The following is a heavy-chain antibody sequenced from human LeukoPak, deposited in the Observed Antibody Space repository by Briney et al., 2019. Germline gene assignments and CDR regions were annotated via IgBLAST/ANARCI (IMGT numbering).Heavy chain of an antibody. CDR3: TKSGLNRFDY. CDR2: IKQDGSEK. V-gene: IGHV3-7*01. Sequence: GALRLSCAASGFTFSSYWMSWVRQAPGKGLEWVANIKQDGSEKYYVDSVKGRFTISRDNAKNSLYLQMNSLRAEDTAVYYCTKSGLNRFDYWGQGTLVTVSS. CDR1: GFTFSSYW. J-gene: IGHJ4*02. D-gene: IGHD2-15*01.